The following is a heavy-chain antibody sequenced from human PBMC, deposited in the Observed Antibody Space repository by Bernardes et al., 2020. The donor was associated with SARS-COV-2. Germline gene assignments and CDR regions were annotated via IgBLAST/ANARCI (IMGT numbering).Heavy chain of an antibody. CDR2: IYYSGRT. J-gene: IGHJ4*02. CDR3: ARWTTVTTESIDY. D-gene: IGHD4-17*01. V-gene: IGHV4-61*01. Sequence: SETLSLTCTVSGGSVSSGSYYWSWIRQPPGKGLEWIGYIYYSGRTNYNPSLKSRVTISVDTSKNQFSLKLSSVTAADTAVYYCARWTTVTTESIDYWGQGTLVTVSS. CDR1: GGSVSSGSYY.